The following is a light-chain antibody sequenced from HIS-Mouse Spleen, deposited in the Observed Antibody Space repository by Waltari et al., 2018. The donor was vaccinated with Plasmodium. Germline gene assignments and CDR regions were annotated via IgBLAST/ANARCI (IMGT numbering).Light chain of an antibody. J-gene: IGLJ1*01. CDR1: SLRSYY. Sequence: SSELTQDPAVSVALGQPVRITCQGDSLRSYYASWYQQKPGQAPVLVIYGKNNRPSGIPDRFSGSSSGNTASLTITGAQAEDEADYYCCSYAGSYTYVFGTGTKVTVL. CDR3: CSYAGSYTYV. CDR2: GKN. V-gene: IGLV3-19*01.